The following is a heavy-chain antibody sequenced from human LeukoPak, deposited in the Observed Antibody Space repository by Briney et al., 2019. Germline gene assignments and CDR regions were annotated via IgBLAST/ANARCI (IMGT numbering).Heavy chain of an antibody. CDR3: ASYSTSSGDAFDI. Sequence: ASVKVSCKASGYTFSDQYIHWVRQSSGQGLEWMGWINPNSGDTDYAQKFQGRVTMTRDTSISTAYIELTSLRSDDTAVYYCASYSTSSGDAFDIWGQGTLVTVSS. J-gene: IGHJ3*02. CDR2: INPNSGDT. D-gene: IGHD6-6*01. V-gene: IGHV1-2*02. CDR1: GYTFSDQY.